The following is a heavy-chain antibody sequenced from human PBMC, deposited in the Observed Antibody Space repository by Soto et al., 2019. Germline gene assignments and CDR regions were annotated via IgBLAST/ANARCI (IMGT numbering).Heavy chain of an antibody. D-gene: IGHD3-22*01. Sequence: ASVQVSCKASGYTFTSYAMHWVRQAPGQRLEWMGWINAGNGNTKYSQKFQGRVTITRDTSASTAYMELSSLRSEDTAVYYCARGQVRAAFDIWGQGTMVTVSS. CDR3: ARGQVRAAFDI. J-gene: IGHJ3*02. CDR1: GYTFTSYA. V-gene: IGHV1-3*01. CDR2: INAGNGNT.